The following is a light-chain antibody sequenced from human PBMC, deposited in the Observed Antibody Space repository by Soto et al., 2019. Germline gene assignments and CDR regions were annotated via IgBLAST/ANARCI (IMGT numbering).Light chain of an antibody. CDR1: MSNIGAGND. V-gene: IGLV1-40*01. J-gene: IGLJ3*02. CDR3: QSYDISLSGSGV. Sequence: QSVLTQPPAVSGAPGQRVTISCTGSMSNIGAGNDVHWYQHLPGTAPKLLIFANSNRPSGVPDRFSASKSGTSASLAITGLQAEDEADYYCQSYDISLSGSGVFGGGTKVTVL. CDR2: ANS.